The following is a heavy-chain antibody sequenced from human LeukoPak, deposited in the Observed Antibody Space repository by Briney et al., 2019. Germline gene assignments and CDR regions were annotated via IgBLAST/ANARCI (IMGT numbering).Heavy chain of an antibody. V-gene: IGHV3-23*01. CDR3: AKFTSGWDHFDY. CDR1: GFRFNSYG. D-gene: IGHD6-19*01. CDR2: ISAGGDRT. Sequence: GGSLRLSCAASGFRFNSYGMTWVRLAPGKGLEWVSAISAGGDRTYYADAVKGRFTISRDNSKNTLYLQMNSLRAEDTAVYYCAKFTSGWDHFDYWGQGTLVTVSS. J-gene: IGHJ4*02.